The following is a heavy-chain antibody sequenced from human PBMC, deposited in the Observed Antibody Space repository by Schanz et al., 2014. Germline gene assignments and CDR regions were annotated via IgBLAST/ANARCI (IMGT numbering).Heavy chain of an antibody. CDR3: ARDGNYYGSRNYYKTPYYFDY. CDR1: GFTVSSDH. D-gene: IGHD3-10*01. Sequence: EVQLVESGGGFVQPGGSLGLSCVVSGFTVSSDHMSWVRQAPGKGLEWVSTIYASGATYYADSVKRRLTISRDISKNTLHLQVTSLRAEDTAIYYCARDGNYYGSRNYYKTPYYFDYWGQGTLVTVSS. CDR2: IYASGAT. J-gene: IGHJ4*02. V-gene: IGHV3-66*01.